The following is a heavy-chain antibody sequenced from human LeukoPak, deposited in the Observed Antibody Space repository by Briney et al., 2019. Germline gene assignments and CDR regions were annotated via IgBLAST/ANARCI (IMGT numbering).Heavy chain of an antibody. CDR2: IYTSGST. V-gene: IGHV4-4*07. Sequence: SETLSLTCTVSGGSISSYYWSWIRQPAGKGLEWIGRIYTSGSTNYNPSLKSRVTMSVDTSKNQFSLKLSSVTAAEKAVYYCARDLLLWFGELGAFDIWGQGTMVTVSS. CDR1: GGSISSYY. D-gene: IGHD3-10*01. J-gene: IGHJ3*02. CDR3: ARDLLLWFGELGAFDI.